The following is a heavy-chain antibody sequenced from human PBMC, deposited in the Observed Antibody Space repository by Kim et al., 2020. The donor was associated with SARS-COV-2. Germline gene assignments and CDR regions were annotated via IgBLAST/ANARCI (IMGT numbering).Heavy chain of an antibody. Sequence: ASVKVSCKASGYTFTSYDINWVRQATGQGLEWMGWMNPNSGNTGYAQKFQGRVTMTRNTSISTAYMELSSLRSEDTAVYYCARGKRIAAAGHYYGMDVWGQGTTVTVSS. J-gene: IGHJ6*02. D-gene: IGHD6-13*01. CDR3: ARGKRIAAAGHYYGMDV. CDR1: GYTFTSYD. CDR2: MNPNSGNT. V-gene: IGHV1-8*01.